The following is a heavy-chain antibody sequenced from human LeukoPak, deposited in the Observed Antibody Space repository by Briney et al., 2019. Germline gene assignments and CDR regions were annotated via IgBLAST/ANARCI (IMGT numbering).Heavy chain of an antibody. CDR2: IYYSGST. CDR1: GDSISSNSYY. CDR3: ASIYGSSGYSDY. V-gene: IGHV4-39*01. D-gene: IGHD3-22*01. J-gene: IGHJ4*02. Sequence: SETLSLTCTVPGDSISSNSYYWGWIRQPPGKGLEWIGSIYYSGSTYNNPSLKSRVTISVDTSKNQFSLKLNSVTAADTAVYYCASIYGSSGYSDYWGQGTLVTVSS.